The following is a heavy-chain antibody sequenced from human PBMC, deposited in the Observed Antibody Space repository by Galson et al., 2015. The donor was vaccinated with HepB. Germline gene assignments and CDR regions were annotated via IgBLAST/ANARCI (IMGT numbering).Heavy chain of an antibody. V-gene: IGHV4-39*07. Sequence: ETLSLTCTVSGGSISSSSYYWGWIRQPPGKGLEWIGSIYYSGSTYYNPSLKSRVTISVDTSKNQFSLKLSSVTAADTAVYYCARDDGGTSSYYFDYWGQGTLVTVSS. CDR1: GGSISSSSYY. CDR2: IYYSGST. D-gene: IGHD4-23*01. J-gene: IGHJ4*02. CDR3: ARDDGGTSSYYFDY.